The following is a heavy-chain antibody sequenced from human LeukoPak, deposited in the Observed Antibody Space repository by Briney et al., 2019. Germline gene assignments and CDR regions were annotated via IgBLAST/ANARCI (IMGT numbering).Heavy chain of an antibody. CDR2: IKTNTGNP. D-gene: IGHD2-15*01. V-gene: IGHV7-4-1*02. Sequence: ASVKVSCKASGYIFTNYPMNWVRQAPGQGLEWMGWIKTNTGNPTYAQGFTERFVFSWDTSVSTAYLQISSLKAEDTAVYYCARDSYCSGGTCYSRVGYWGQGTVVTVSS. CDR3: ARDSYCSGGTCYSRVGY. CDR1: GYIFTNYP. J-gene: IGHJ4*02.